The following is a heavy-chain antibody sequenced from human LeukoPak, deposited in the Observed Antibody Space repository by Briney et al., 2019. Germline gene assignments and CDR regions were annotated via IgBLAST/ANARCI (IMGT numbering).Heavy chain of an antibody. J-gene: IGHJ4*02. D-gene: IGHD1-1*01. CDR1: GFTFSSYW. Sequence: PGGSLRLSCAASGFTFSSYWMSWVRQAPGKGLEWVANIKQDGREKYYVDSVKGRFTISRDNAKNSLYLQINSPRAEDTAVYYCARDAWKDRYFDYWGQGTLVTVSS. CDR2: IKQDGREK. CDR3: ARDAWKDRYFDY. V-gene: IGHV3-7*01.